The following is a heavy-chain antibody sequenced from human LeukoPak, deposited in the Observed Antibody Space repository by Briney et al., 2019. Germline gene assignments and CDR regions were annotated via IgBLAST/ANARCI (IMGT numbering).Heavy chain of an antibody. CDR2: IIPILGIG. Sequence: SVKVSCKASGGTSSSSLISWVRQVPGQGLEWMGRIIPILGIGNYAQKFQGRVTITADKIKGTAYMELSSLRSEDTAVYYCARDRGVGAAQPDYWGQGTLVTVSS. V-gene: IGHV1-69*04. J-gene: IGHJ4*02. D-gene: IGHD1-26*01. CDR3: ARDRGVGAAQPDY. CDR1: GGTSSSSL.